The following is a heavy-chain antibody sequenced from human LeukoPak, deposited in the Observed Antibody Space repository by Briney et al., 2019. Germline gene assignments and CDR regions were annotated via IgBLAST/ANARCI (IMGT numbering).Heavy chain of an antibody. Sequence: GSLRLSCAASGFTFSDYYMSWIRQAPGKGPEWVSYISGSGGSISYADSVKGRFTISRDNAKNSLYLQMNSLRAEDTAIYYCARAPYSSTWYYFDYWGQGTLVTVSS. CDR1: GFTFSDYY. D-gene: IGHD6-13*01. J-gene: IGHJ4*02. CDR2: ISGSGGSI. CDR3: ARAPYSSTWYYFDY. V-gene: IGHV3-11*01.